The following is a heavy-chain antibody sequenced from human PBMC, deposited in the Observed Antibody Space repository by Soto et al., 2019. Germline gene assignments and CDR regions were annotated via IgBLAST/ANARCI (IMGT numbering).Heavy chain of an antibody. Sequence: QVQLVQSGAEVKKPASSVKVSCKAPGGTFSTYAISWVRQAPGQGLEWMGGIIPMFGTANYAQRFQDRVTITADESTNTVYMELSSLRSADTAVYFCASGIQLWLRRINNGYSGWGQGTLVTVSS. CDR1: GGTFSTYA. V-gene: IGHV1-69*12. CDR2: IIPMFGTA. J-gene: IGHJ4*02. CDR3: ASGIQLWLRRINNGYSG. D-gene: IGHD5-18*01.